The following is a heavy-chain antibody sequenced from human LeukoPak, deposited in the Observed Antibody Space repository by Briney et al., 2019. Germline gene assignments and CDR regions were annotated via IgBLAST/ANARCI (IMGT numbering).Heavy chain of an antibody. CDR1: GFTFSSYS. V-gene: IGHV3-21*01. CDR3: STTPPISRSSMATIEKKDFDY. D-gene: IGHD5-24*01. Sequence: GGSLRLSCAASGFTFSSYSMNWVRQAPGKGLEWVSSISSSSSYIYYADSVKGRFTISRDNAKNSLYLQMNSLRAEDTAVYYCSTTPPISRSSMATIEKKDFDYWGQGTLVTVSS. J-gene: IGHJ4*02. CDR2: ISSSSSYI.